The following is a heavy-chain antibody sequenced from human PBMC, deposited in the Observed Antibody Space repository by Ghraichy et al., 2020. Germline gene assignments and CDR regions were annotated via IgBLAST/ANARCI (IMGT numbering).Heavy chain of an antibody. CDR2: IWYDGSNK. V-gene: IGHV3-33*01. CDR3: ARDPLIVVVPAATYGMDV. CDR1: GFTFSSYG. Sequence: GGSLRLSCAASGFTFSSYGMHWVRQAPGKGLEWVAVIWYDGSNKYYADSVKGRFTISRDNSKNTLYLQMNSLRAEDTAVYYCARDPLIVVVPAATYGMDVWGQGTTVTVSS. D-gene: IGHD2-2*01. J-gene: IGHJ6*02.